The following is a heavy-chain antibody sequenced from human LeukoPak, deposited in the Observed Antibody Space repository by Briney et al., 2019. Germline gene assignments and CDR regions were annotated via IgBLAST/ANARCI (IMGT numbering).Heavy chain of an antibody. CDR1: GGSINNYY. D-gene: IGHD3-22*01. CDR3: ARVSSAYWYYFDY. Sequence: PSETLSLTCTVSGGSINNYYWSWIRQPPGKGLEWIGYIYSSGSTNYNPSLKSRVIISVDTSKNQFSLKLSSVTAADTAVYYCARVSSAYWYYFDYWGQGTLVTVSS. J-gene: IGHJ4*02. V-gene: IGHV4-59*08. CDR2: IYSSGST.